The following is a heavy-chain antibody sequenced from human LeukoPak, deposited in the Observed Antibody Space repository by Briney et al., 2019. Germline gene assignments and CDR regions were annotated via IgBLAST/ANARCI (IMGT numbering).Heavy chain of an antibody. CDR1: GFTFSSYA. V-gene: IGHV3-23*01. D-gene: IGHD3-22*01. CDR3: AKDVAVVVIPTSPFFDF. CDR2: ISGSGGST. J-gene: IGHJ4*02. Sequence: GGSLRLSCAASGFTFSSYAMSWVRQAPGKGLEWVSAISGSGGSTYYADSVKGRFTISRDNSKNTLYLQMNSLRAEDTAVYYCAKDVAVVVIPTSPFFDFWGQGTLVTVSS.